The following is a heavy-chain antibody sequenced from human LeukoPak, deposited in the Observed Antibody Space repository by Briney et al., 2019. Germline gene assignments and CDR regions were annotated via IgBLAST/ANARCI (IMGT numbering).Heavy chain of an antibody. D-gene: IGHD1-26*01. Sequence: NSSETLSLTCAVYGGSFSGYYWSWIRQPPGKGLEWIGEGGNSGGTKFNPSLKSRVTISADTSKNQFSLKLSSVTAADTAVYYCAKNGQSGFSFDPWGQGTLVTVSS. CDR1: GGSFSGYY. V-gene: IGHV4-34*01. CDR3: AKNGQSGFSFDP. CDR2: GGNSGGT. J-gene: IGHJ5*02.